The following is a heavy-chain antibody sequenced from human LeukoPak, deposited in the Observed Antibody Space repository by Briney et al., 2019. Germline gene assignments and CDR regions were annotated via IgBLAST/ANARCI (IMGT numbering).Heavy chain of an antibody. CDR3: AGLPAYYYDTSGFYFDY. D-gene: IGHD3-22*01. V-gene: IGHV3-66*04. Sequence: QPGGSLRLSCAASGFTFSNYWMRWVRQAPGKGLEWVSVIYSGGSTYYADSVKGRFTISRDNSKNTLYLQMNSLRAEDTAVYYCAGLPAYYYDTSGFYFDYWGQGTLVTVSS. CDR1: GFTFSNYW. CDR2: IYSGGST. J-gene: IGHJ4*02.